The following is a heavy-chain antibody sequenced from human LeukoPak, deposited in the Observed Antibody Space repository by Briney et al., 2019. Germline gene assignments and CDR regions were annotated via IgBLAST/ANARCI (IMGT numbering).Heavy chain of an antibody. CDR1: DGSISSYY. Sequence: SETLSLTCTVSDGSISSYYWSWIRQPAGKGLEWVGRISPSGSTNNNPSLESRVTLSVDTSKNQFSLKLRYVIAADTAVYYCARVKSGSFLFDYWGQGTLVTVSS. J-gene: IGHJ4*02. CDR2: ISPSGST. V-gene: IGHV4-4*07. D-gene: IGHD1-26*01. CDR3: ARVKSGSFLFDY.